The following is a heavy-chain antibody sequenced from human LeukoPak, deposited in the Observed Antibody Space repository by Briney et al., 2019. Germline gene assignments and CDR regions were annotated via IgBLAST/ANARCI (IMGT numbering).Heavy chain of an antibody. V-gene: IGHV4-4*07. CDR2: IYASGSA. Sequence: NPSETLSLTCTVSGDSISSYFWSWIRQPAGKGLEWIGRIYASGSANYNPSLKSRVTMSVDTSKNQFSLKLSSVTAADTAVYYCARVAYDILTGYPYYFDYWGQGTLVTVSS. D-gene: IGHD3-9*01. CDR1: GDSISSYF. J-gene: IGHJ4*02. CDR3: ARVAYDILTGYPYYFDY.